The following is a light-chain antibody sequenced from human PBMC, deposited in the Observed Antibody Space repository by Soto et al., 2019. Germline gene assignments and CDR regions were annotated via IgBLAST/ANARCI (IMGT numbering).Light chain of an antibody. CDR2: GAS. Sequence: IVLTQSPGTLSLSPGERATVSCRASQSVSSSYLAWYQQKPGQAPRLLIYGASSRATGIPDRFSGSGSGTDFTLTISRLQTEDFAVYYCQQYGSSPQTFGQGTKVDIK. J-gene: IGKJ1*01. V-gene: IGKV3-20*01. CDR3: QQYGSSPQT. CDR1: QSVSSSY.